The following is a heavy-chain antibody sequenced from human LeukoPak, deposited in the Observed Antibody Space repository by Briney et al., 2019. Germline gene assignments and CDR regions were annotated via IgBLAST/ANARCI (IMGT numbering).Heavy chain of an antibody. CDR3: ASELYCTNGVCYGPAYYYYGMDV. CDR2: INPNSGGT. D-gene: IGHD2-8*01. V-gene: IGHV1-2*02. CDR1: GYTFTGYY. Sequence: GASVKVSCKASGYTFTGYYMHWVRQAPGQGLEWMGWINPNSGGTNYAQKFQGRVTMTRDTSISTAYMELSRLRSDDTAVYHCASELYCTNGVCYGPAYYYYGMDVWGQGTTVTVSS. J-gene: IGHJ6*02.